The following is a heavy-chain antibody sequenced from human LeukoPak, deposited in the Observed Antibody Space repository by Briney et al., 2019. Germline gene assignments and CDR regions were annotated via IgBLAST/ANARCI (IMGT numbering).Heavy chain of an antibody. V-gene: IGHV3-23*01. CDR1: GFTFSSYA. J-gene: IGHJ4*02. CDR3: AKDYAGVRGVTGD. Sequence: PGGSLRLSCAASGFTFSSYAMNWVRQAPGKGLEWVSVISGSGGSTYYADSVKGRFTISRDNSKNTLYLQMNSLRAEDTAVYYCAKDYAGVRGVTGDRGQGTLVTVSS. CDR2: ISGSGGST. D-gene: IGHD3-10*01.